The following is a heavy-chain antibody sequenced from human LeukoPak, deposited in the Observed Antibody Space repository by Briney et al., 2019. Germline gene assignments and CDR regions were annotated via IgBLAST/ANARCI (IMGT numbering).Heavy chain of an antibody. CDR1: GFTFSDYS. CDR2: IGANSAI. Sequence: PGGSLRLSCAASGFTFSDYSMNWVRQAPGKGLEWVSYIGANSAIYYADSVKGRFTISRDNAKNSLSLQMNSLRDDDTAVYYCAREGYYGAFDIWGQGTVVTVS. CDR3: AREGYYGAFDI. V-gene: IGHV3-48*02. D-gene: IGHD3-10*01. J-gene: IGHJ3*02.